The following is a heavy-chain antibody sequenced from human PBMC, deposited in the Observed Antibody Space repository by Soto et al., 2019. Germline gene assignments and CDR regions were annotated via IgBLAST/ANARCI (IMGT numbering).Heavy chain of an antibody. CDR2: ISGSGGST. D-gene: IGHD3-9*01. CDR1: GFTFSSYA. V-gene: IGHV3-23*01. J-gene: IGHJ6*02. CDR3: AKDSGYDILTGPNPYGMDV. Sequence: WGSLRLSCAASGFTFSSYAIIWVRRSPFKGLEWVSAISGSGGSTYYADSVKGRFTISRDNSKNTLYLQMNSLRAEDTAVYYCAKDSGYDILTGPNPYGMDVWGQGTTVTVSS.